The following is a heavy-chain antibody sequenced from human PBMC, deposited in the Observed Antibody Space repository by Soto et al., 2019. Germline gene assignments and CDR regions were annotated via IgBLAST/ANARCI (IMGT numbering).Heavy chain of an antibody. CDR2: ISSSGSTI. CDR1: GFTFSSYE. V-gene: IGHV3-48*03. J-gene: IGHJ4*02. CDR3: ARALYIAVADY. Sequence: PGGSLRLSCAASGFTFSSYEMNWVRQAPGKGLEWVSYISSSGSTIYYADSVKGRFTISRDNAKNSLYLQMNSLRAEDTAVYYCARALYIAVADYWGQGTLVTVSS. D-gene: IGHD6-19*01.